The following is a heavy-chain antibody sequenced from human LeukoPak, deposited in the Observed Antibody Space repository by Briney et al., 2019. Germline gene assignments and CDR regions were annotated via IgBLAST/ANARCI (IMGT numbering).Heavy chain of an antibody. Sequence: ASVKVSCKSSVYTFTSHYMHWVRQAPGQGLEWMGIINPSGGSTSYAQKFQGRVTITRDMSTSTDYMELSSLRSEDTAVYYCARDQSGEWELVSGWWFDPWGQGTLVTVSS. J-gene: IGHJ5*02. CDR1: VYTFTSHY. V-gene: IGHV1-46*01. D-gene: IGHD1-26*01. CDR2: INPSGGST. CDR3: ARDQSGEWELVSGWWFDP.